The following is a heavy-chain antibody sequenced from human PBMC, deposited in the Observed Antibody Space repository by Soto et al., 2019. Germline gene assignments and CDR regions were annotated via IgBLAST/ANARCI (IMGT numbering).Heavy chain of an antibody. J-gene: IGHJ4*02. D-gene: IGHD4-17*01. CDR3: ARDVVVKLPTNYGDYVPRAHFDY. Sequence: GGSLRLSCAASGFTFSSYAMHWVRQAPGKGLEWVAVISYDGSNKYYADSVKGRFTISRDNSKNTLYLQMNSLRAEDTAVYYCARDVVVKLPTNYGDYVPRAHFDYWGQGTLVTVSS. CDR1: GFTFSSYA. CDR2: ISYDGSNK. V-gene: IGHV3-30-3*01.